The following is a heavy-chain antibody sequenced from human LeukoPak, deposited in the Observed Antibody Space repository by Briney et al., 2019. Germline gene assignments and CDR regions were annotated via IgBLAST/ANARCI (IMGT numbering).Heavy chain of an antibody. J-gene: IGHJ4*02. CDR1: GFTFSSYA. D-gene: IGHD3-22*01. CDR2: ISGSGGST. V-gene: IGHV3-23*01. CDR3: AKDYYDSSGYYEYYFDY. Sequence: PGGSLRLSRAASGFTFSSYAMSWVRQAPGKGLEWVSAISGSGGSTYYADSVKGRFTISRDNSKNTLYLQMNSLRAEDTAVYYCAKDYYDSSGYYEYYFDYWGQGTLVTVSS.